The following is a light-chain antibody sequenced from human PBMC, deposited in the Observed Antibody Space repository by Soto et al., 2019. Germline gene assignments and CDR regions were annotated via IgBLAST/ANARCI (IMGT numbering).Light chain of an antibody. J-gene: IGKJ4*01. Sequence: EIVVTQSPATLSVSPGERVTLSCRASQSVSNNLAWYQQKPGQAPRLLIYGATATATGIPARFSGSGSGTEFTLTISGWQSEVLAVYYCQQHKDWPLTSGGGTRVEIK. V-gene: IGKV3-15*01. CDR1: QSVSNN. CDR3: QQHKDWPLT. CDR2: GAT.